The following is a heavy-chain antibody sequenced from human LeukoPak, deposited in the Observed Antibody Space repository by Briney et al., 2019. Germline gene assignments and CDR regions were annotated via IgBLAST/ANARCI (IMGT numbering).Heavy chain of an antibody. J-gene: IGHJ4*02. CDR2: ISSSSSYI. CDR1: GFTFSSYS. CDR3: ARDPEPRGTIPH. Sequence: GGSLRLSCAASGFTFSSYSMNWVRQAPGKGLEWVSSISSSSSYIYYADSVKGRFTISRDNAKNSLYLQMNSLRAEDTAVYYCARDPEPRGTIPHWGQGTLVTVSS. D-gene: IGHD1-7*01. V-gene: IGHV3-21*01.